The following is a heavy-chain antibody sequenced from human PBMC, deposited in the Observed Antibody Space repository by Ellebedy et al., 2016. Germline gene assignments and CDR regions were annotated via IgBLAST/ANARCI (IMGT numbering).Heavy chain of an antibody. CDR1: GFTFSSYG. CDR3: AREDGDGYKNSGGTVDY. D-gene: IGHD5-24*01. V-gene: IGHV3-30*03. CDR2: ISYDGSNK. Sequence: GGSLRLSCAASGFTFSSYGMHWVRQAPGKGLEWVAVISYDGSNKYYADSVKGRFTISRDNSKNTLYLQMNSLRAEDTAVYYCAREDGDGYKNSGGTVDYWGQGTLVTVSS. J-gene: IGHJ4*02.